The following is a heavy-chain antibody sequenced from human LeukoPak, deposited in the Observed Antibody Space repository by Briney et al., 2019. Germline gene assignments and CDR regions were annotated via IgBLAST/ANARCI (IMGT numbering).Heavy chain of an antibody. CDR3: AKDRIFGYDSGWRSDGFDI. CDR2: ISNSGTTI. CDR1: GFTFSDYY. V-gene: IGHV3-11*01. Sequence: GGSLRLSCAAFGFTFSDYYMSWIRQAPGKGLEWVSYISNSGTTIYYADSVKGRFTISRDNAKNSLYLQMNSLRAEDTAVYYCAKDRIFGYDSGWRSDGFDIWGQGTMVTVSS. J-gene: IGHJ3*02. D-gene: IGHD6-19*01.